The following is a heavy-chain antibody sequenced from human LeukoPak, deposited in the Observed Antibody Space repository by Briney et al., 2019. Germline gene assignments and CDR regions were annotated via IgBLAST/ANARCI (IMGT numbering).Heavy chain of an antibody. J-gene: IGHJ4*02. D-gene: IGHD1-14*01. CDR3: AGGNRYGGYDY. V-gene: IGHV1-69*05. Sequence: ASVKVSCKASGGTFSSYAISWVRQAPGQGLEWMGGIIPIFGTANYAQKFQGRVTITTDESTSTAYMELSSLRSEDTAVYYCAGGNRYGGYDYRGQGTLVTVSS. CDR1: GGTFSSYA. CDR2: IIPIFGTA.